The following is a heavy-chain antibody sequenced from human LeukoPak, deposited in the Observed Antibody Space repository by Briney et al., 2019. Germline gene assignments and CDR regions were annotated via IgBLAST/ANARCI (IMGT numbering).Heavy chain of an antibody. J-gene: IGHJ4*02. CDR2: ISNNGGST. CDR1: GFTFSSYA. V-gene: IGHV3-64D*06. D-gene: IGHD3-22*01. Sequence: GRSLRLSCAASGFTFSSYAMHWVRQAPGKGLEYASVISNNGGSTYYVDSVKGRFTISRDNSRNTLYLQMSSLRADDTAMYYCVKSQRMVVVITTFDSWGQGTLVTVSS. CDR3: VKSQRMVVVITTFDS.